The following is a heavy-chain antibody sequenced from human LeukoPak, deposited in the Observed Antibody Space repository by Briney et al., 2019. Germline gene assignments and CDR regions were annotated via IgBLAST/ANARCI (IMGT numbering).Heavy chain of an antibody. J-gene: IGHJ4*02. CDR2: INPNSGGT. V-gene: IGHV1-2*02. CDR1: GYTFTGYY. CDR3: ARGGPYCTNGVCYTLYFDY. Sequence: ASVKVSCKASGYTFTGYYMHWVRQAPGQGLEWMGGINPNSGGTNYAQKFQGRVTMTRDTSISTAYMELSRLRSDDTAVYYCARGGPYCTNGVCYTLYFDYWGQGTLVTVSS. D-gene: IGHD2-8*01.